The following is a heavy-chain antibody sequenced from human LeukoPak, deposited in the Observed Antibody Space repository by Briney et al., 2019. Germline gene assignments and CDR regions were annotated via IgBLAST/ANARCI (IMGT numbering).Heavy chain of an antibody. Sequence: GGSLRLSCAASGFTVSSNYMNWVRQAPGKGLEWVSIIYSGGSTYYADSVKGRFTISRDNSKNTLYLQMNSLRAEDTAVYYCAKTALAVAGIVPVESELDYWGQGTLVTVSS. CDR1: GFTVSSNY. CDR2: IYSGGST. V-gene: IGHV3-53*01. CDR3: AKTALAVAGIVPVESELDY. J-gene: IGHJ4*02. D-gene: IGHD6-19*01.